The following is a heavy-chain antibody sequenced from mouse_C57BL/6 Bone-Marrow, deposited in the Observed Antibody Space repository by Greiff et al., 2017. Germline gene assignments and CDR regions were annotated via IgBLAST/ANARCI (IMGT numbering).Heavy chain of an antibody. V-gene: IGHV1-54*01. D-gene: IGHD2-4*01. CDR2: INPGSGGT. J-gene: IGHJ2*01. CDR1: GYAFTNYL. CDR3: SRMIYYDYDYFDY. Sequence: VQLQQSGAELVRPGTSVKVSCKASGYAFTNYLIEWVKQRPGQGLEWIGVINPGSGGTNYNEKFKGKATLTADKSSSTAYMQLSSLTSDDSAVYFCSRMIYYDYDYFDYWGQGTTLTVSS.